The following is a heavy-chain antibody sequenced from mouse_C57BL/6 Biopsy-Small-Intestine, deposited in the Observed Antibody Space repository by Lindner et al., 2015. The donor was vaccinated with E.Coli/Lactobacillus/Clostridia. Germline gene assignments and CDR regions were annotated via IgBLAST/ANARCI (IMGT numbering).Heavy chain of an antibody. CDR2: INPSSGYT. CDR1: GYTFTSYW. D-gene: IGHD1-1*01. CDR3: ASCYYYGSSYPYYAMDY. V-gene: IGHV1-7*01. J-gene: IGHJ4*01. Sequence: VQLQESGAELAKPGASVKLSCKASGYTFTSYWMHWVKQRPGQGLEWIGYINPSSGYTKYNQKFKDKATLTADKSSSTAYMQLSSLTYEDSAVYYCASCYYYGSSYPYYAMDYWGQGTSVTVSS.